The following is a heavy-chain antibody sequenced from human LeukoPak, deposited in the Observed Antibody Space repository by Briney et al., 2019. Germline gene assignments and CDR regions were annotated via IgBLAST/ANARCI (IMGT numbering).Heavy chain of an antibody. D-gene: IGHD5-18*01. CDR3: AKGDTAMVYYFDY. CDR2: ISGSGGST. CDR1: GFTFSSYA. J-gene: IGHJ4*02. Sequence: GGSLRLSCAASGFTFSSYAMSWVRQAPGKGLEWVSVISGSGGSTYYADSVRGRFTISRDNSKNTLYLQMNSLRAEDTAVYYCAKGDTAMVYYFDYWGQGTLVTVSS. V-gene: IGHV3-23*01.